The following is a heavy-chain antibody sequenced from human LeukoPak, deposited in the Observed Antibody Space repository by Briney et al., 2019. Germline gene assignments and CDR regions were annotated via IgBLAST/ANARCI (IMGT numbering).Heavy chain of an antibody. J-gene: IGHJ5*02. CDR3: GRCYGGSGYYYPDWFDP. V-gene: IGHV4-38-2*01. D-gene: IGHD3-22*01. CDR2: IYYSGTT. CDR1: GYSISSAYF. Sequence: SETLSLTCAVSGYSISSAYFWGWIRQPPGKGLEWLGSIYYSGTTDYNPSLKSRLTISVDTSKNNFSVRLSSVADAYTGVDYCGRCYGGSGYYYPDWFDPWGQGTLVSVCS.